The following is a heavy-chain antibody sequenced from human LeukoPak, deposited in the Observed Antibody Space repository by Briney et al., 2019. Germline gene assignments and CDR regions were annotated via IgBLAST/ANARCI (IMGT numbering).Heavy chain of an antibody. CDR3: ARDGAEFHS. D-gene: IGHD1-14*01. Sequence: GGSLRLSCAASGFTFSDYYMSWVRQAPGKGLVCFSYFSSSAITIYYALSLTGRFPISRRNAKNSLYLQMHTLRAEDTAVYYCARDGAEFHSWGQGTLVTVSS. CDR1: GFTFSDYY. V-gene: IGHV3-11*04. CDR2: FSSSAITI. J-gene: IGHJ4*02.